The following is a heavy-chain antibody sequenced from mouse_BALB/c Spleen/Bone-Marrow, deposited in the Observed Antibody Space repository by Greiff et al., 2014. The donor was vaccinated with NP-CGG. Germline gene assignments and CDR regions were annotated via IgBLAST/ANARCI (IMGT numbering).Heavy chain of an antibody. D-gene: IGHD1-1*01. CDR2: ISTYSGNT. CDR1: GYTFTDCA. CDR3: ARGGIYYGSSSFAY. J-gene: IGHJ3*01. V-gene: IGHV1-67*01. Sequence: QVQLQQSGPELVRPGVSVKISCKGSGYTFTDCAMHWVKQSHAKSLEWIGVISTYSGNTNYNQKFKGKATMTVDKSSSTAYMELARLTSEDSAIYYCARGGIYYGSSSFAYWGQGTLVTVSA.